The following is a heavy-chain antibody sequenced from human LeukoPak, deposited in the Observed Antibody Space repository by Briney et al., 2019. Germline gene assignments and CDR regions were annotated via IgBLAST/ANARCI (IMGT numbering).Heavy chain of an antibody. D-gene: IGHD3-22*01. Sequence: GGSLRLSCAASGFTFSSYGMHWVRQAPGKGLEWVAVIWYDGSNKYYADSVKGRFTISRDNSKNTLYLQMNSLRAEDTAVYYSAKDFHYDSSGPIDYWGQGTLVTVSS. J-gene: IGHJ4*02. V-gene: IGHV3-33*06. CDR1: GFTFSSYG. CDR2: IWYDGSNK. CDR3: AKDFHYDSSGPIDY.